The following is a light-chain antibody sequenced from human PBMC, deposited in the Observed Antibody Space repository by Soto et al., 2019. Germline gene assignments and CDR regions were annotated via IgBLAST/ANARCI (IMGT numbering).Light chain of an antibody. CDR2: DAS. J-gene: IGKJ1*01. CDR3: QHYNSYPWT. Sequence: DLQMTQSPSTLSASVGDRVTITCRASQSISSWLAWYQQKPGKAPKLLIYDASILQSGVPSRFSGSGSGTEFTLTISSLQPDDFATYYCQHYNSYPWTFGQGTKVEIK. V-gene: IGKV1-5*01. CDR1: QSISSW.